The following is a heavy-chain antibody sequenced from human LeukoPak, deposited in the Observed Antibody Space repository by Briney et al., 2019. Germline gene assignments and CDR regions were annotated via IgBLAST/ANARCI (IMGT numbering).Heavy chain of an antibody. CDR1: GFTFDDYG. V-gene: IGHV3-23*01. CDR3: AKGLQWELPFDY. D-gene: IGHD1-26*01. J-gene: IGHJ4*02. CDR2: ISGSGGST. Sequence: PGGSLRLSCAASGFTFDDYGMSWVRQVPGKGLEWVSSISGSGGSTYYADSVKGRFTISRDNSKNTLYVQMNSLRAEDTAVYSCAKGLQWELPFDYWGQGTLVTVSS.